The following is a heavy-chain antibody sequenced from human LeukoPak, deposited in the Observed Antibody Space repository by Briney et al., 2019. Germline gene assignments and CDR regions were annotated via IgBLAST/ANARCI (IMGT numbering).Heavy chain of an antibody. CDR2: TYYRSKWYN. CDR1: GDSVSSNSAT. Sequence: SQTLSLTCAISGDSVSSNSATWTWLRQSPSRGPEWLGRTYYRSKWYNDYALSVESRITISPDTSKNQFSLQLNSVTPEDTAVYYCARQSSSWRGDGWSDPWGRGTLVTVSS. V-gene: IGHV6-1*01. J-gene: IGHJ5*02. D-gene: IGHD6-13*01. CDR3: ARQSSSWRGDGWSDP.